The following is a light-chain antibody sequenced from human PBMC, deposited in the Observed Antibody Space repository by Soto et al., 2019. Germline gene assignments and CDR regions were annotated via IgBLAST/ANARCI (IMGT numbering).Light chain of an antibody. V-gene: IGLV1-47*01. Sequence: QSVLTQPLSASGTPGQSLTISCSGSSSNIGSHFVYWYQHLPGTAPKLLIFRDGQRPSGVPARFFGSKSGTSASLAITGLRSEDEADYYCAVWDQSLTGWVFGGGTKVTVL. CDR1: SSNIGSHF. CDR2: RDG. CDR3: AVWDQSLTGWV. J-gene: IGLJ3*02.